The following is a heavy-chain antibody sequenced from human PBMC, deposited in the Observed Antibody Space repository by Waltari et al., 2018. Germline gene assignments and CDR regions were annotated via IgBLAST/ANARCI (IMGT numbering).Heavy chain of an antibody. Sequence: EVQLLESGGGLVQPGGSLRLSCAASGFTFSSYAMSWVRQAPGKGLEWVSAISGSGGSTYYADSVKGRFTISRDNSKNTLYLQMNSLRAEDTAVYYCAKGGPPCGGDCYNYWYFDLWGRGTLVTVSS. D-gene: IGHD2-21*01. J-gene: IGHJ2*01. CDR2: ISGSGGST. V-gene: IGHV3-23*01. CDR3: AKGGPPCGGDCYNYWYFDL. CDR1: GFTFSSYA.